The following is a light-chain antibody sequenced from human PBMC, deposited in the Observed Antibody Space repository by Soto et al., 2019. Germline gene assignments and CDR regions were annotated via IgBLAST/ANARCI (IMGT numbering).Light chain of an antibody. CDR2: DAS. J-gene: IGKJ4*01. CDR3: QQYGTSHPLT. Sequence: EILLTQSPVTLSLSPGERATLSCRASQSVSSYLAWYQHKPGQAPRLLIYDASSRANGIPDRFSGSGSATDFTLTLCRLEPEDFAVYYCQQYGTSHPLTFGGGTKVDIK. CDR1: QSVSSY. V-gene: IGKV3-20*01.